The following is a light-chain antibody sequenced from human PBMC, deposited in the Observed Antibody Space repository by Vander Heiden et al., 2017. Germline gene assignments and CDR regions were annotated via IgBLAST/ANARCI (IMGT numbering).Light chain of an antibody. CDR2: WAS. Sequence: DIVMTQSPDSLAVSLGERATIKCKASQSVLYSSNNKNYLSWYRQKPGQPPELLIYWASTRESGVPDRFSGSGSGTDFTLTISSLQAEDVAVYYCQQYYTTLTFGQGTRLEIK. J-gene: IGKJ5*01. V-gene: IGKV4-1*01. CDR1: QSVLYSSNNKNY. CDR3: QQYYTTLT.